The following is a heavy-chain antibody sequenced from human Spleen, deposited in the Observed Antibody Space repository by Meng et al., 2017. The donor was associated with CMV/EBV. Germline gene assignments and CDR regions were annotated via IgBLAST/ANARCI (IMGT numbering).Heavy chain of an antibody. CDR2: IYHSGST. D-gene: IGHD6-19*01. J-gene: IGHJ4*02. CDR1: SGYISRSTW. Sequence: CGVSSGYISRSTWWSWVRQTPGKGLEWIGEIYHSGSTNYNPSLKSRVTISVDKSKNQFSLKLSSVTAADTAVYYCARVSAVAGTGHYWGQGTLVTVSS. CDR3: ARVSAVAGTGHY. V-gene: IGHV4-4*02.